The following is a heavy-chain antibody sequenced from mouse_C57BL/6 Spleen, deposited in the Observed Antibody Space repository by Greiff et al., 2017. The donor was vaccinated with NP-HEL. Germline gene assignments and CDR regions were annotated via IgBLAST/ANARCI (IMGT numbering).Heavy chain of an antibody. J-gene: IGHJ4*01. CDR1: GFSFNTYA. CDR3: VTGGRDYAMDY. V-gene: IGHV10-1*01. D-gene: IGHD1-1*01. Sequence: DVKLVESGGGLVQPKGSLKLSCAASGFSFNTYAMNWVRQAPGKGLEWVARIRSKSNNYATYYADSVKDRFTISRDDSESMLYLQMNNLKTEDTAMYYCVTGGRDYAMDYWGQGTSVTVSS. CDR2: IRSKSNNYAT.